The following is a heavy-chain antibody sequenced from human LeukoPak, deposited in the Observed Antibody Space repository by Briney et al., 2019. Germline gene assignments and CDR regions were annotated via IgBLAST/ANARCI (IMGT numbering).Heavy chain of an antibody. CDR1: GGSFNSGTYY. Sequence: PSETLSLTCTVSGGSFNSGTYYWSWIRQPAGKGLEWIGRMYTSGSTNYNPSLESRVTISVDTSKNQFSLKLTSVTAADTAVYYCARGEKGSSSGSINYWGQGTLVTVSS. CDR2: MYTSGST. V-gene: IGHV4-61*02. J-gene: IGHJ4*02. D-gene: IGHD6-6*01. CDR3: ARGEKGSSSGSINY.